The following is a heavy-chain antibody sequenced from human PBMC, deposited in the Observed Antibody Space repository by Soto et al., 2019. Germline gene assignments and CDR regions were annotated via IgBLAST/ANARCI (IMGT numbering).Heavy chain of an antibody. CDR1: GFTFSSYE. CDR3: ARDPAIYSGKFDYGLDG. CDR2: IGTSGKTI. V-gene: IGHV3-48*03. Sequence: EVQLVESGGGLVQAGGSLRLFCAVSGFTFSSYEMNWVRQAPGKGLEWVSYIGTSGKTIYYADSVRGRFTISRDNAKNSLYLQMNSLRAEDTAVYFCARDPAIYSGKFDYGLDGWCRGTTVTVSS. D-gene: IGHD4-4*01. J-gene: IGHJ6*02.